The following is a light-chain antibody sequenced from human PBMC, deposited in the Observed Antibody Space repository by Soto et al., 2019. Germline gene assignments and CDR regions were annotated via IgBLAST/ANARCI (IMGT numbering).Light chain of an antibody. J-gene: IGKJ2*01. CDR2: GAS. CDR1: QSVSSSY. V-gene: IGKV3-20*01. CDR3: XXFDTSRYT. Sequence: EIVLTQSPGTLSLSPGERATLSCRADQSVSSSYLAWYQQKPGQAPRLLIYGASSRATGIPDRFSGSGSGTDFTLTISRLEPEDFAVYXCXXFDTSRYTFGQGTKLEIK.